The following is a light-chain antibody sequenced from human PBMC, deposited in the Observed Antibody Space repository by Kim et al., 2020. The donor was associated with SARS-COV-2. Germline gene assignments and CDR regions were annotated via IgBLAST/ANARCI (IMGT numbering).Light chain of an antibody. CDR3: LQSSTLPYS. V-gene: IGKV6-21*01. CDR2: FAS. Sequence: SVTSEERVTITGRASQSIGSSLHWYQQKPDQAPNLLIKFASQSFTGVPSRFSGSGSGTDFTLTISSLEAEDAATYYCLQSSTLPYSFGQGTKLEI. CDR1: QSIGSS. J-gene: IGKJ2*03.